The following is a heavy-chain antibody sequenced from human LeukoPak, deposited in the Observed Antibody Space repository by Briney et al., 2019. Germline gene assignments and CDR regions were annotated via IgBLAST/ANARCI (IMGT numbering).Heavy chain of an antibody. D-gene: IGHD3-3*01. CDR1: GGSFSGYY. J-gene: IGHJ5*02. V-gene: IGHV4-30-4*01. Sequence: PSETLSLTCAVYGGSFSGYYWSWIRQPPGKGLEWIGYIYYSGSTYYNPSLKSRVTISVDTSKNQFSLKLSSVTAADTAVYYCARGPNYDFWSGYYSENWFDPWGQGTLVTVSS. CDR3: ARGPNYDFWSGYYSENWFDP. CDR2: IYYSGST.